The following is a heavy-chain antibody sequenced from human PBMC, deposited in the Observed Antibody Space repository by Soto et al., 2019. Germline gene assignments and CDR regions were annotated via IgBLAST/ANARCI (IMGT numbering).Heavy chain of an antibody. CDR1: GGTFSSYT. J-gene: IGHJ4*02. Sequence: QVQLVQSGAEVKKPGASVKVSCKASGGTFSSYTISWVRQAPGQGLEWMGRIIPILGIANYAQKFQGRVTITADKSTSTAYMGLSSLRSEDTAVYYCAWYYGWGSYYNVDYWGQGTLVTVSS. CDR2: IIPILGIA. D-gene: IGHD3-10*01. V-gene: IGHV1-69*02. CDR3: AWYYGWGSYYNVDY.